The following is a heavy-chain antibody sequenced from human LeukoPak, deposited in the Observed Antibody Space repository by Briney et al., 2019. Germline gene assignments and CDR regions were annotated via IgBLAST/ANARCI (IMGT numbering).Heavy chain of an antibody. Sequence: PPGGSLRLSCAASGFTFRDSAMHWVRQASGKGLEWIGRVKTKANNYATAYAASVMGRFTISRDDSKNTAYLEMNSLKTEDTAVYYCTREFHSSGWYLTFAYWGQGSQVTVSS. J-gene: IGHJ4*02. V-gene: IGHV3-73*01. CDR1: GFTFRDSA. D-gene: IGHD6-19*01. CDR3: TREFHSSGWYLTFAY. CDR2: VKTKANNYAT.